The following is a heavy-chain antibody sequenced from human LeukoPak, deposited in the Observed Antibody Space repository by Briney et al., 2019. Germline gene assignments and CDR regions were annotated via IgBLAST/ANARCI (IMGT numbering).Heavy chain of an antibody. CDR2: IYSGGST. J-gene: IGHJ4*02. Sequence: GGSLRLSCAASGFTVSSNYMSWVRQAPGKGLEWVSVIYSGGSTYYADSVKGRFTISRDNSKNTLYLQMNSLRAEDTAVYYCARDLYCSGGSCLASDYWGQGTLVTVSS. D-gene: IGHD2-15*01. CDR3: ARDLYCSGGSCLASDY. V-gene: IGHV3-53*01. CDR1: GFTVSSNY.